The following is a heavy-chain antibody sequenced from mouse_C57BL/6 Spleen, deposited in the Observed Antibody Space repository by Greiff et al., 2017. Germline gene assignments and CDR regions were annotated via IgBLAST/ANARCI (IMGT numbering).Heavy chain of an antibody. CDR1: GYTFTDYN. J-gene: IGHJ4*01. D-gene: IGHD2-10*02. V-gene: IGHV1-18*01. CDR2: INPNNGGT. CDR3: ARSQYGNYGRYAMDY. Sequence: VQLKQSGPELVKPGASVKIPCKASGYTFTDYNMDWVKQSHGKSLEWIGDINPNNGGTIYNQKFKGKATLTVDKSSSTAYMELRSLTSEDTAVYYCARSQYGNYGRYAMDYWGQGTSVTVSS.